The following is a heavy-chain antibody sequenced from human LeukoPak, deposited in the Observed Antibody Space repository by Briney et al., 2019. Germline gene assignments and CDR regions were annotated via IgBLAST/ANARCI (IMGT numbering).Heavy chain of an antibody. CDR3: VRAPWDY. Sequence: GGSLRLSCAASGFTFSSFEMNWVRQAPGGGLEWISKNSDSSRTIYYADSVKGRFTISRDNAKNSLFLQMNSLRADDTAVYYCVRAPWDYWGQGTLVTVSS. J-gene: IGHJ4*02. V-gene: IGHV3-48*03. CDR1: GFTFSSFE. CDR2: NSDSSRTI.